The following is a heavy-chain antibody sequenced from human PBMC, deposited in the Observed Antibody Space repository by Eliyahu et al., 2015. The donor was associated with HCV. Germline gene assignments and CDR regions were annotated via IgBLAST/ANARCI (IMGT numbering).Heavy chain of an antibody. J-gene: IGHJ4*02. Sequence: QVYLEESGGGLAKPGESXRLSCAAXGXTFNAYXMNXIRQAPGQGLEWVSFISGNSDTIHYAASVRGRFTISRDNAKNSLYLQMDRLSVEDTAVYYCARDADGHLDQWGQGTLVTVSS. V-gene: IGHV3-11*01. D-gene: IGHD5-24*01. CDR2: ISGNSDTI. CDR3: ARDADGHLDQ. CDR1: GXTFNAYX.